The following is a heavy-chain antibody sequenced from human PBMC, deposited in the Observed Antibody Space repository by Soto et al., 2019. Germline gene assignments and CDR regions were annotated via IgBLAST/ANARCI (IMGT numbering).Heavy chain of an antibody. D-gene: IGHD2-8*01. CDR2: IGALLYNDAT. CDR1: GYTLDNRA. CDR3: ARGTKGAGGWYFDL. Sequence: QIQVVQSEVEVKRPGASVRISCKASGYTLDNRAVTWVRQAPGEGIEWMGWIGALLYNDATNHARKFQGRLTMARDTSPNTVYMDLGSLRSDDTAVYYCARGTKGAGGWYFDLWGRGTLVVVSS. J-gene: IGHJ2*01. V-gene: IGHV1-18*01.